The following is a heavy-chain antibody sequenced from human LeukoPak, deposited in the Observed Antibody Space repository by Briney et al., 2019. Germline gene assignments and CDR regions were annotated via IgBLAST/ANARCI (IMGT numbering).Heavy chain of an antibody. Sequence: SETLSLTCTVSGGSISSYYWSWIRQPPGKGLEWIGYIYHSGSTNYNPSLKSRVTISVDTSKNQFSLKLSSVTAADTAVYYCARGTYHSPFDYWGQGTLVTVSS. CDR2: IYHSGST. CDR1: GGSISSYY. V-gene: IGHV4-59*01. CDR3: ARGTYHSPFDY. J-gene: IGHJ4*02. D-gene: IGHD2-2*01.